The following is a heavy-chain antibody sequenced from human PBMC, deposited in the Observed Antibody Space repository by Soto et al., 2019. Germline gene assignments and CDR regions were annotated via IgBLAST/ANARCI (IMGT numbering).Heavy chain of an antibody. Sequence: EVQLVESGGGLVQPGRSLRLSCVASGFTFDDYAMFWVRQAPGKGLEWVSGISWKSASIGYADSVKGRFTISRDNAKNSLYLQMNSLRAVDTALYYCAKSTGGTANGMDVWGQGTTVTVSS. V-gene: IGHV3-9*01. CDR1: GFTFDDYA. J-gene: IGHJ6*02. CDR2: ISWKSASI. D-gene: IGHD2-8*02. CDR3: AKSTGGTANGMDV.